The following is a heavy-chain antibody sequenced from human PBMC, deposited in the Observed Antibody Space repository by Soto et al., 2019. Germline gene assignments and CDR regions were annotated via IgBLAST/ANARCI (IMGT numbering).Heavy chain of an antibody. D-gene: IGHD4-17*01. V-gene: IGHV4-38-2*01. CDR3: ARMNDYGDYAGDY. J-gene: IGHJ4*02. CDR1: GYSISSGYY. CDR2: IYHSGST. Sequence: PSETLSLTCAVSGYSISSGYYWGWIRQPPGKGLEWIGSIYHSGSTYYNPSLKSRVTISVDTSKNQFSLKLSSVTAADTAVYYSARMNDYGDYAGDYWGQGTLVTVSS.